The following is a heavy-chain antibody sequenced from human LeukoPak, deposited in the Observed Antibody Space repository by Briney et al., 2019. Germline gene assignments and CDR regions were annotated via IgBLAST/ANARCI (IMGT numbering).Heavy chain of an antibody. D-gene: IGHD4-17*01. V-gene: IGHV3-21*01. CDR2: ISSSSSYI. CDR1: GFTVSSNS. J-gene: IGHJ4*02. CDR3: ARDLNDYGAH. Sequence: GGSLRLSCTVSGFTVSSNSMSWVRQAPGKGLEWVSSISSSSSYIYYADSVKGRFTISRDNAKNSLYLQMNSLRAEDTAVYYCARDLNDYGAHWGQGTLVTVSS.